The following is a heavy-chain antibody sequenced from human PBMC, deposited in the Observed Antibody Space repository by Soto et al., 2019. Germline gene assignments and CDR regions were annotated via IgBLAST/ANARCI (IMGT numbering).Heavy chain of an antibody. CDR1: GGSISSSGYY. CDR3: ASRVAKVQPHSFDY. V-gene: IGHV4-39*01. D-gene: IGHD1-1*01. CDR2: IYYSGST. Sequence: PSETLSLTCTVSGGSISSSGYYWGWIRQPPGKGLEWIGSIYYSGSTYYNPSLKSRVTISVDTSKNQFSLKLSSVTAADTAVYYCASRVAKVQPHSFDYWGQGTLVTVSS. J-gene: IGHJ4*02.